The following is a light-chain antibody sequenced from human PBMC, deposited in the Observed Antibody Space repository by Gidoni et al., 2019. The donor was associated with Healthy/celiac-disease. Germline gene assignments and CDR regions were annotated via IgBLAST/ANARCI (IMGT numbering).Light chain of an antibody. J-gene: IGKJ4*01. Sequence: EIVMTQSPATLSVSPGERATLSCRASQSVRRNLGWYQQKPGQAPRLLIYGGSTRATGIPAKVRGSGSGKGFTLNIRRLASEGFAVYYCQQYNNWPPLTFGGGTKVEIK. V-gene: IGKV3-15*01. CDR3: QQYNNWPPLT. CDR1: QSVRRN. CDR2: GGS.